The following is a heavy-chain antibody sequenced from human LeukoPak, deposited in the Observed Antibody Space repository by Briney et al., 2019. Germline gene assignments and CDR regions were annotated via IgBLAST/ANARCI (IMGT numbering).Heavy chain of an antibody. V-gene: IGHV4-39*07. CDR1: GGSISSSSYY. J-gene: IGHJ4*02. Sequence: SETLSLTCTVSGGSISSSSYYWGWIRQPPGKGLEWIGSIYYSGSTYYNPSLKSRVTISVDTSKSQFSLKLSSVTAADTAVYYCAREGGGSSSWYRGSYYFDYWGQGTLVTVSS. CDR2: IYYSGST. CDR3: AREGGGSSSWYRGSYYFDY. D-gene: IGHD6-13*01.